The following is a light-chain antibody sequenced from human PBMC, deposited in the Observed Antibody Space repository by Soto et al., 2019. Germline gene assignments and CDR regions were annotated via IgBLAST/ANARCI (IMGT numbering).Light chain of an antibody. Sequence: DIVLTQSPLSLPVTPGEPASISWRSSQXLLHNNGYHWLAWYQQKPGTAPKLLIYHASTLESGVPSRFSGSGSGTDFTLTISSLQAEDFATYYCQQNYITPPWTFGPGTKVDNK. CDR3: QQNYITPPWT. J-gene: IGKJ1*01. CDR2: HAS. CDR1: QXLLHNNGYHW. V-gene: IGKV2-28*01.